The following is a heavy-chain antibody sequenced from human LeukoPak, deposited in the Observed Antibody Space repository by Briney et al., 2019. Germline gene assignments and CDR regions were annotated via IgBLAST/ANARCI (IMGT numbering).Heavy chain of an antibody. J-gene: IGHJ4*02. Sequence: ASVKVSCKASGYTFTSYGISWVRHAPGQGLEWMGWVSAYNGNINYIEKFQGRVTMTTDTSTSTAYMELRSLRSDDTAVYYCAREHGSGTYYTPVGFYYWGQGTLVTVSS. CDR3: AREHGSGTYYTPVGFYY. V-gene: IGHV1-18*04. CDR2: VSAYNGNI. CDR1: GYTFTSYG. D-gene: IGHD3-10*01.